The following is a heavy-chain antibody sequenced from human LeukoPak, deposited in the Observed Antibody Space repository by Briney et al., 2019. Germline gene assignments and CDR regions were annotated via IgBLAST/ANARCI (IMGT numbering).Heavy chain of an antibody. V-gene: IGHV4-30-4*08. Sequence: SQTLSLTCTVSGGSISTGDYYWSWIRQPPGKGPEWIGHIDTSGSTYFYPSLKSRITISVDTSKNQFSLKLSSVTAADTAVYYSARAAPGYCSSSRCYEYGMDVWGAGTTVTVSP. CDR1: GGSISTGDYY. D-gene: IGHD2-2*03. CDR3: ARAAPGYCSSSRCYEYGMDV. J-gene: IGHJ6*04. CDR2: IDTSGST.